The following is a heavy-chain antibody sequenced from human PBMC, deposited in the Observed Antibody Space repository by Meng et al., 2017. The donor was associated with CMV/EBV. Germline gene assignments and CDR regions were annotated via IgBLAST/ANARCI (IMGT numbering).Heavy chain of an antibody. J-gene: IGHJ4*02. D-gene: IGHD1-7*01. CDR3: ARDGNYHGV. CDR2: IYSEGTT. V-gene: IGHV3-53*01. Sequence: ELQLLESGGGLIQPGGSLGSSFAASGFTVSNNYMRWFRQAPGKGLEWFSLIYSEGTTDYAGSVKGRFTISRDNSKNTLYLQMNSLRAEDTAVYYCARDGNYHGVWGQGTLVTVSS. CDR1: GFTVSNNY.